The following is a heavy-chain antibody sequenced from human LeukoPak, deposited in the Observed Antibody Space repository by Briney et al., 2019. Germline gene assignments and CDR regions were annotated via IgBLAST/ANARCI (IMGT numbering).Heavy chain of an antibody. Sequence: ASVKVSCKASGFTFTSSAMQWVRQARGQRLEWIGWIVVGSGNTNYAQKFQERVTITRDMSTSTAYMELSSLRSEDTAVYYCAATSVYYDFWSGYSGHYYYMDVWGKGTTVTASS. CDR1: GFTFTSSA. CDR2: IVVGSGNT. CDR3: AATSVYYDFWSGYSGHYYYMDV. J-gene: IGHJ6*03. V-gene: IGHV1-58*02. D-gene: IGHD3-3*01.